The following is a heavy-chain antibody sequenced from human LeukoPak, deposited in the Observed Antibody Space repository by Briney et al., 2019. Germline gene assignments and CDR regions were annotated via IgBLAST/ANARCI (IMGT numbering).Heavy chain of an antibody. CDR1: GGSISSYY. J-gene: IGHJ4*02. CDR2: IYYSGST. CDR3: ARADLYSSVFYD. Sequence: SETLSLTCTVSGGSISSYYWSWIRQPPGKGLEWIGYIYYSGSTNYNPSLESRVTISVDTSKNQFSLKLSSVTAADAAVYYCARADLYSSVFYDWGQGTLVTVSS. V-gene: IGHV4-59*01. D-gene: IGHD6-19*01.